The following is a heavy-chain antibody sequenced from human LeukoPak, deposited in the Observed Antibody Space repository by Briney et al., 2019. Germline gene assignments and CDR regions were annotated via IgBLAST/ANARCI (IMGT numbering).Heavy chain of an antibody. CDR2: ISYDGSNK. Sequence: GGSLRLSCAASGSTFSSYAMHWVRQAPGKGLEWVAVISYDGSNKYYADSVKGRFTISRDNSKDTLYLQMNSLRAEDTAVYYCAREFPPDYSSRVVLWFGELVYWGQGTLVTVSS. J-gene: IGHJ4*02. CDR3: AREFPPDYSSRVVLWFGELVY. CDR1: GSTFSSYA. V-gene: IGHV3-30-3*01. D-gene: IGHD3-10*01.